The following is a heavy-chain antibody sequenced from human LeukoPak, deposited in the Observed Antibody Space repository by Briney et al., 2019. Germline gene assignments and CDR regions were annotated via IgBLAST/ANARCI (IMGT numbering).Heavy chain of an antibody. J-gene: IGHJ4*02. CDR1: GFTFSNYR. V-gene: IGHV3-7*01. CDR2: IKQDGSNK. CDR3: ARGKSIAAAGFDY. Sequence: QPGGSLRLSCAASGFTFSNYRMNWVRQAPGKGLEWVANIKQDGSNKYYADSVKGRFTISRDNSKNTLYLQMNSLRAEDTAVYYCARGKSIAAAGFDYWGQGTLVTVSS. D-gene: IGHD6-13*01.